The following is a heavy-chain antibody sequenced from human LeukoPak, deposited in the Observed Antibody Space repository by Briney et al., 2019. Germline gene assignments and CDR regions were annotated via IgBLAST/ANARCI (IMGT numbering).Heavy chain of an antibody. J-gene: IGHJ4*02. Sequence: PGGSLRLSCAASGFTISSYAMHWVRQARGKGLEWVAVISYDGSNKYYADSVKGRFTVSRDNAKNTLDLQMNSLRADDSAVYYCVRDPSSTVPLDYWGQGTLVTVSS. CDR3: VRDPSSTVPLDY. CDR2: ISYDGSNK. D-gene: IGHD5/OR15-5a*01. V-gene: IGHV3-30-3*01. CDR1: GFTISSYA.